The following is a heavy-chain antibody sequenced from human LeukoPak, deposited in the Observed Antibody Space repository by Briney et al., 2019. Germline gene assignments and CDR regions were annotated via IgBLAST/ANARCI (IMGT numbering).Heavy chain of an antibody. Sequence: ASVKVSCKASGGTFSSYAISWVRQAPGQGLVWMGRIIPILGIANYAQKFQGRVTITADKSTSTAYMELSSLRSEDTAVYYCASSSEGGWYNWFDPWGQGTLVTVAS. D-gene: IGHD6-19*01. CDR1: GGTFSSYA. CDR2: IIPILGIA. J-gene: IGHJ5*02. V-gene: IGHV1-69*04. CDR3: ASSSEGGWYNWFDP.